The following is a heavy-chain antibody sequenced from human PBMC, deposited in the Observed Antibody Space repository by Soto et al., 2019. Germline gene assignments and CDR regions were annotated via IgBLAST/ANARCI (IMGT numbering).Heavy chain of an antibody. J-gene: IGHJ4*02. CDR2: MNPNSGNT. Sequence: QVQLVQSGADVKKAGASVKVSCKASGYTFTSYDINWVRQATGQGPEWMGWMNPNSGNTGYAQKFQGRVTMTRRTSISTAYMELSSLRSDDTAVYYCARAPREWGFDYWGPGTLVTVSS. V-gene: IGHV1-8*01. D-gene: IGHD3-3*01. CDR3: ARAPREWGFDY. CDR1: GYTFTSYD.